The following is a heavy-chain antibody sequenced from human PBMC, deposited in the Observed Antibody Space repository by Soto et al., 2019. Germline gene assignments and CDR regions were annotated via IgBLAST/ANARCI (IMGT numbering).Heavy chain of an antibody. V-gene: IGHV1-8*01. Sequence: QVQLVQSGAEVKKPGASVRVSCKASGYTFTKFDINWVRQATGQGLEWMGWMNPNSGNTVYAQQFQGRVTMTRNTSITTAYMELSTLRSADPAVYYCGRGDYGDYSHWFDPWGQGTLVTASA. J-gene: IGHJ5*02. CDR2: MNPNSGNT. CDR3: GRGDYGDYSHWFDP. CDR1: GYTFTKFD. D-gene: IGHD4-17*01.